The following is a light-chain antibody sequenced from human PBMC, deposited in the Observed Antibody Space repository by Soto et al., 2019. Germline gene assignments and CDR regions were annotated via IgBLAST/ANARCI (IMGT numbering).Light chain of an antibody. V-gene: IGLV2-8*02. CDR3: SSYASSNNPVV. CDR2: EVS. J-gene: IGLJ2*01. Sequence: QSALTQPPSASRSPGQSVTISCTGTSSDVGGYNYVSWYQQHPGKAPKLMIYEVSKRPSGVPDRFSGSKSGNTASLTVSGLQAEDEADYYYSSYASSNNPVVFGGVTKLTVL. CDR1: SSDVGGYNY.